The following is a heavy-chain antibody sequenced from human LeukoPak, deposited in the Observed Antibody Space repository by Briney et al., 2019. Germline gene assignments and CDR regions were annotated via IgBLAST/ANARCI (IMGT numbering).Heavy chain of an antibody. D-gene: IGHD5-18*01. CDR1: GFSLSTNELL. V-gene: IGHV2-5*02. Sequence: ESGPTLVKPTQTLTLTCTFSGFSLSTNELLVGWVRQPPGKALEWLAFIYGDDDKRYSPSLRSRLTITKGTSKNQVVLTLSNMDPVDTATYYCAHRRTDTSFDAWGPGILVTVSS. J-gene: IGHJ5*02. CDR3: AHRRTDTSFDA. CDR2: IYGDDDK.